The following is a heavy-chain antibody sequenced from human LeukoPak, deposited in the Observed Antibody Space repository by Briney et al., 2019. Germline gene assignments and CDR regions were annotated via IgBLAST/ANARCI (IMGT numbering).Heavy chain of an antibody. D-gene: IGHD3-22*01. Sequence: SVTLSLTCAVSGGSISSGGYSWSWIGQPPGKGLEWIGYIYHSGSTYYNPSLKSRVTISVDRSKNQFSLKLSSVTAADTAVYYCARDYYDSSGYYVGDYWGQGTLVTVSS. CDR2: IYHSGST. CDR1: GGSISSGGYS. CDR3: ARDYYDSSGYYVGDY. J-gene: IGHJ4*02. V-gene: IGHV4-30-2*01.